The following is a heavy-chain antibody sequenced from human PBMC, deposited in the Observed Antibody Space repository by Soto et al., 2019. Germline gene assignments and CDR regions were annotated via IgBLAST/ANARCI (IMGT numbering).Heavy chain of an antibody. CDR2: ISGGGNDR. CDR3: AKAGGGFGDFVHH. V-gene: IGHV3-23*01. Sequence: QAGGSLRLSCAASGFPFSSYAMSWVRQTPEKGLEWVAGISGGGNDRYYADFVQGRFTFSRDNSRNILYLQMNSLRTEDSAVYYCAKAGGGFGDFVHHWGQGTPVTVSS. D-gene: IGHD3-10*01. J-gene: IGHJ4*02. CDR1: GFPFSSYA.